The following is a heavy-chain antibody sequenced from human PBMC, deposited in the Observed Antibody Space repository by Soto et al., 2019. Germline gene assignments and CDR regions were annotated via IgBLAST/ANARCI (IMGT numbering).Heavy chain of an antibody. D-gene: IGHD6-19*01. CDR3: ASDFRTRGWFRQAGNFAMDV. CDR2: IHPNTGGT. J-gene: IGHJ6*02. Sequence: QGQLVQSGAEVRKPGASVKVSCKASGYPYTNSYMHWVRQAPGQGLEGMGWIHPNTGGTNYAQKFQGRVTMTRDTSVSTVYMELNRLTSDDTAIYFCASDFRTRGWFRQAGNFAMDVWGQGTTVTVS. CDR1: GYPYTNSY. V-gene: IGHV1-2*02.